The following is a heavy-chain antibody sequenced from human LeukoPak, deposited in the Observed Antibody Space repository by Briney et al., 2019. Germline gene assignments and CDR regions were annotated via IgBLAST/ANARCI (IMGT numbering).Heavy chain of an antibody. J-gene: IGHJ6*03. CDR1: GFTFSSYA. Sequence: GGSLRLSCAASGFTFSSYAMSWVRQAPGKGLEWVSYISGGSGTTYYADSVKGRFTISRDNSRNTLYLQMNSLRAEDTAVYYCAKGAGANWVKYYMDVWGKGTTVTVSS. D-gene: IGHD1-26*01. V-gene: IGHV3-23*01. CDR3: AKGAGANWVKYYMDV. CDR2: ISGGSGTT.